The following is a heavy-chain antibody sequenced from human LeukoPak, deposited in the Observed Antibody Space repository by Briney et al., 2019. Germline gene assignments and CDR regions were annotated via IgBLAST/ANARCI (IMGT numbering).Heavy chain of an antibody. J-gene: IGHJ4*02. CDR3: ARGYSSSWYEYFDY. CDR1: GGSISSSSYY. CDR2: IYYSGST. V-gene: IGHV4-39*01. D-gene: IGHD6-13*01. Sequence: SETLSLTCTVSGGSISSSSYYWGWIRQPPGKGLEWIGSIYYSGSTYYNPSLKSRVTISVDTSKNQFSLKLSSVTAADTAVYCCARGYSSSWYEYFDYWGQGTLVTVSS.